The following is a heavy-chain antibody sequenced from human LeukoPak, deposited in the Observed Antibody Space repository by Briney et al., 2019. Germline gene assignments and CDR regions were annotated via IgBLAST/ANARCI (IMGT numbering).Heavy chain of an antibody. V-gene: IGHV3-53*01. Sequence: GGSLRLSCAASGFNVSVNFMSWVRQAPGKGLEWLSVIYSTAITAYADSVKGRFTISRDNSKNTLALQMNSLRFEDTAVYYCARAPHALWFGGEAFDYWGQGTLVTVSS. D-gene: IGHD3-10*01. CDR1: GFNVSVNF. CDR2: IYSTAIT. J-gene: IGHJ4*02. CDR3: ARAPHALWFGGEAFDY.